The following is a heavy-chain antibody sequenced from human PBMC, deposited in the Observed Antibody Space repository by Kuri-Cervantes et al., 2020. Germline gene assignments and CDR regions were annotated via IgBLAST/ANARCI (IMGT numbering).Heavy chain of an antibody. CDR2: INHSGST. J-gene: IGHJ4*02. V-gene: IGHV4-34*01. CDR1: SGSFSHYY. D-gene: IGHD6-19*01. CDR3: ARGQGKRSSSGWASMGY. Sequence: SETLSLTCAVYSGSFSHYYWSWIRQPPGKGLEWIGEINHSGSTNYNPSLKSRVTISVDTSKNQFSLKLSSVTAADTAVYYCARGQGKRSSSGWASMGYWGQGTLVTVSS.